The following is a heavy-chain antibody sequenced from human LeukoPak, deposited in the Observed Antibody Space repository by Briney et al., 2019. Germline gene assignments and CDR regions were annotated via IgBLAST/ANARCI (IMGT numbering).Heavy chain of an antibody. J-gene: IGHJ3*01. Sequence: GGSLRLSCAASGFTFSSYGMHWVRQAPGKGLEWVAVIWYDGSNKYYADSVKGRFTISRDNSKNTLYLQMNSLRAEDTAVYYCVRDTVVVPQGDAFDLWGQGTMVTVSS. CDR3: VRDTVVVPQGDAFDL. D-gene: IGHD2-2*01. CDR2: IWYDGSNK. V-gene: IGHV3-33*01. CDR1: GFTFSSYG.